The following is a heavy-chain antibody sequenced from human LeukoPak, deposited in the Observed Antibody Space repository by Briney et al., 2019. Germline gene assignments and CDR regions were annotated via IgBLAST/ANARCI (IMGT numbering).Heavy chain of an antibody. CDR3: ARIVATIIRRTRNNWFDP. V-gene: IGHV4-31*03. Sequence: SQTLSLTCTVSGGSISSGGYYWSWIRQHPGKGLEWIGYIYYSGSTYYNPSLKSRVTISVDTSKNQFSQKLSSVTAADTAVYYCARIVATIIRRTRNNWFDPWGQGTLVTVSS. D-gene: IGHD5-12*01. CDR2: IYYSGST. CDR1: GGSISSGGYY. J-gene: IGHJ5*02.